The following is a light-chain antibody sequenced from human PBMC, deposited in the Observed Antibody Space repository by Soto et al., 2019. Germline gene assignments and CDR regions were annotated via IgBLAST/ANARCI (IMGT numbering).Light chain of an antibody. V-gene: IGKV3-20*01. CDR3: EYYGTSIT. Sequence: EIVLTQSPATLSLSPGARVTLSCRASQSIDNNHLAWYQQKPGQAPRLLIHGTSNRATGIPDRFSGSGSGTDFTLTFSRLEPEDFAVYYCEYYGTSITFGGGTKVDI. CDR2: GTS. J-gene: IGKJ4*01. CDR1: QSIDNNH.